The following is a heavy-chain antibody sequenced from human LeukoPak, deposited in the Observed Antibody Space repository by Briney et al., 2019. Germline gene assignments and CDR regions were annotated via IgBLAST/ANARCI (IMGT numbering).Heavy chain of an antibody. CDR3: AKGTTVTPHDAFDI. V-gene: IGHV3-9*03. CDR2: ISWNSGSI. CDR1: GFTFDDYA. Sequence: GRSLRLSCAASGFTFDDYAMHWVRQAPGKGLEWVSGISWNSGSIGYADSVKGRFTISRDNAKNSLYLQMNSLRAEDMALYYCAKGTTVTPHDAFDIWGQGTMVTVSS. D-gene: IGHD4-11*01. J-gene: IGHJ3*02.